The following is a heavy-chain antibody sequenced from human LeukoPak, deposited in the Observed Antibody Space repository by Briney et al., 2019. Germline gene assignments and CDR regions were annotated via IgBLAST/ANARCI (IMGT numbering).Heavy chain of an antibody. CDR3: AKDFYRLGEFDAFDN. CDR1: GFTFDDYA. J-gene: IGHJ3*02. V-gene: IGHV3-9*01. D-gene: IGHD3-16*01. Sequence: PGRSLRLSCAASGFTFDDYAMHWVRQAPGKGLEWVSGISWNSGRIGYADSVKGRFTISRDNAKNSLYLQMNSLRVEDTALYYCAKDFYRLGEFDAFDNWGQGTIVTVSS. CDR2: ISWNSGRI.